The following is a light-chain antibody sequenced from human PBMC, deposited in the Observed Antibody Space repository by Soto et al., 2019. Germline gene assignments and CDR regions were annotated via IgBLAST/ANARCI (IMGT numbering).Light chain of an antibody. V-gene: IGKV1-8*01. J-gene: IGKJ2*01. CDR1: QGISSY. CDR2: AAS. Sequence: IRMTQSPSSFSASTGDRVTITCRASQGISSYLAWYQQKPGKAPKLLIYAASTLQSGVPSRFSGSGSGTDFTLTISCLQYEDFATYYCQQYYSYPRTFGQGTKLEIK. CDR3: QQYYSYPRT.